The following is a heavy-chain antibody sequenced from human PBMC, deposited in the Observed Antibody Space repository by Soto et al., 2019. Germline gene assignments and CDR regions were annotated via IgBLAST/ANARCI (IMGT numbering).Heavy chain of an antibody. CDR3: ARENSGLSYYYFAMDV. V-gene: IGHV3-53*01. Sequence: PGGSLRLSCAASGFTVSSNYMSWVRQAPGKGLEWVSVLYSGGITYYADSVKGRFTISRDNSKNTVYLQMNSLRAEDSAVYYCARENSGLSYYYFAMDVWGQGTTVTVSS. CDR2: LYSGGIT. D-gene: IGHD5-12*01. J-gene: IGHJ6*01. CDR1: GFTVSSNY.